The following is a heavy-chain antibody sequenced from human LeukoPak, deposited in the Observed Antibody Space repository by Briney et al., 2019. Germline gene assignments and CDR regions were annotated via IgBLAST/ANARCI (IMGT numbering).Heavy chain of an antibody. CDR3: AIVSGSAGSSGYHDY. J-gene: IGHJ4*02. CDR1: GGSISSYY. CDR2: IYYSGST. Sequence: PSETLSLTCTVSGGSISSYYWSWIRQPPGKGLEWIGYIYYSGSTNYNPSLKSRVTISVDTSKNQFSLKLSSVTAADTAVYYCAIVSGSAGSSGYHDYWGQGTLVTVSS. V-gene: IGHV4-59*01. D-gene: IGHD3-22*01.